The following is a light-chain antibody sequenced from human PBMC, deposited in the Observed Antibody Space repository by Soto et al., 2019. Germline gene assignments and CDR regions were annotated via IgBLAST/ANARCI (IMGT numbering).Light chain of an antibody. J-gene: IGKJ1*01. CDR2: GAS. V-gene: IGKV3-15*01. CDR3: QQYNNWPSLT. Sequence: EIVMTQSPATLSVSPGERATLSCRASQSVSSNLAWYQQKPGQAPRLLIYGASARATGIPARFSGSGSGTEFTLTISSLQSEDFAVYSCQQYNNWPSLTFGQGTKVDIK. CDR1: QSVSSN.